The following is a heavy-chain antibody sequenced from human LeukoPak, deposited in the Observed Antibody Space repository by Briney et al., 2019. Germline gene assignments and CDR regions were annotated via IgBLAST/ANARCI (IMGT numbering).Heavy chain of an antibody. Sequence: GRSLRLSCAASGFTFSRYGMHWVRQAPGKGLEWVAVISYDGSNTYYADSVKGRFTISRDNSKNTLHLQMNSLRAGDTAVYYCARTLMEQVVRGGFDYWGQGTQVTVSS. CDR3: ARTLMEQVVRGGFDY. D-gene: IGHD3-10*01. CDR1: GFTFSRYG. CDR2: ISYDGSNT. V-gene: IGHV3-30*03. J-gene: IGHJ4*02.